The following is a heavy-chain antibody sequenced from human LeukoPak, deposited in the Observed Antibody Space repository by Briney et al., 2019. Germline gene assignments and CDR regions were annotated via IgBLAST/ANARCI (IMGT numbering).Heavy chain of an antibody. Sequence: GGSLRLSCAASGFTFSNYGMHWVRQAPGKGLDWVAFVRSDGSHTDYADSAKGRFTISRDNSKNTLYLQMNSLRAENTAVYYCARLYLLTGYSPPTNWGQGTLVTVSS. V-gene: IGHV3-30*02. D-gene: IGHD3-9*01. J-gene: IGHJ4*02. CDR3: ARLYLLTGYSPPTN. CDR1: GFTFSNYG. CDR2: VRSDGSHT.